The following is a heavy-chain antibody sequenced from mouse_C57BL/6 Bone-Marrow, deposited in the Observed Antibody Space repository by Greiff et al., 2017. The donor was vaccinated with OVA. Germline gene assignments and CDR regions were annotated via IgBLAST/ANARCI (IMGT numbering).Heavy chain of an antibody. V-gene: IGHV5-6*01. CDR1: GFTFSSYG. J-gene: IGHJ4*01. Sequence: EVQLQESGGDLVKPGGSLKLSCAASGFTFSSYGMSWVRQTPDKRLEWVATISSGGSYTYYPDSVKGRFTISRDNAKNTLYLQMSSLKSEDTAMYYCARHIYYDYDKAMDYWGQGTSVTVSS. CDR3: ARHIYYDYDKAMDY. D-gene: IGHD2-4*01. CDR2: ISSGGSYT.